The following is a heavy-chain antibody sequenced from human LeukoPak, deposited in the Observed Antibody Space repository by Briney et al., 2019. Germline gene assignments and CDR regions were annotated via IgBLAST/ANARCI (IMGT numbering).Heavy chain of an antibody. CDR3: ARTGYLHFDY. CDR1: GFTFSSYE. J-gene: IGHJ4*02. D-gene: IGHD3-9*01. CDR2: ISSSGSTI. Sequence: GGSLRLSGAASGFTFSSYEMNWVRQAPGKGRGWVAYISSSGSTIYYADSVKGRFTIYRDNAKNSLYLQMNSLRAEDTAVYYCARTGYLHFDYWGQGTLVTVSS. V-gene: IGHV3-48*03.